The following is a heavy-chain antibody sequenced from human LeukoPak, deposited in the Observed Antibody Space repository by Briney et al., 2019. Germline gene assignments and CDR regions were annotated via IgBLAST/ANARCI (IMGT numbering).Heavy chain of an antibody. V-gene: IGHV1-8*01. CDR3: ARGRSGLAAAGTYDY. Sequence: WASVKVSCKASGYTFTSSDTNWVRQAAGQGLEWMGWINPNSGRTGYAQKFQGRVTMTANTSISTAYMELSSLRFDDTAVYYCARGRSGLAAAGTYDYWGQGTLITVSS. CDR2: INPNSGRT. J-gene: IGHJ4*02. D-gene: IGHD6-13*01. CDR1: GYTFTSSD.